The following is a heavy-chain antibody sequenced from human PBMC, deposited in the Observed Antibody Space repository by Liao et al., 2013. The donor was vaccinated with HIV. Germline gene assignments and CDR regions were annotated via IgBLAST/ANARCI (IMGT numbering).Heavy chain of an antibody. J-gene: IGHJ3*02. CDR2: IYYSGST. CDR1: GGSISSYY. V-gene: IGHV4-59*12. CDR3: AKDPFNDAFDI. Sequence: QVQLQESGPGLVKPSETLSLTCTVSGGSISSYYWSWIRQPPGKGLEWIGYIYYSGSTNYNPSLKSRVTISVDTSKNQFSLKLSSVTAADTAVYYCAKDPFNDAFDIWGQGTMVTVSS.